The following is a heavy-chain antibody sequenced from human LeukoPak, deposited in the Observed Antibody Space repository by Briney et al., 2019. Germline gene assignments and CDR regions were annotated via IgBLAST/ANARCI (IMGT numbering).Heavy chain of an antibody. D-gene: IGHD2-15*01. CDR1: GFTFSSYG. J-gene: IGHJ4*02. V-gene: IGHV3-30*18. Sequence: GGSLRLSCVASGFTFSSYGMHWVRQAPGKGLEWVAVISYDGSNKYYADSVKGRFTISKDNSKNTLYLQMNSLRAEDTAVYYCAKAPGYCSGGSCYSDYWGQGTLVTVSS. CDR3: AKAPGYCSGGSCYSDY. CDR2: ISYDGSNK.